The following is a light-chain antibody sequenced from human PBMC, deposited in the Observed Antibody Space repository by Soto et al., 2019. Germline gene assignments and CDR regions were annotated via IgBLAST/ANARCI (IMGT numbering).Light chain of an antibody. V-gene: IGKV3-15*01. CDR2: AAS. Sequence: EVVLTQSPATLSASPWDKVSLSCQANQTISNTLAWYHQKPGQAPRLLIYAASTSATGVSARFSGSGSGTEFTLTISSLQSEDFTTYYCQYYNNWLATFGGGTKVDIK. CDR1: QTISNT. J-gene: IGKJ4*01. CDR3: QYYNNWLAT.